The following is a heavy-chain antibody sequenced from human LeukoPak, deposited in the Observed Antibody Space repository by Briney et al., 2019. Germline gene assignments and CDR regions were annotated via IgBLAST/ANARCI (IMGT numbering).Heavy chain of an antibody. CDR3: ARNRGSSTPDYGMDV. Sequence: ASVKVSCKASGYTFTGYYMHWVRQAPGQGLEWMGWINPNSGGTNYAQKFQGRVTMTRDTSISTAYMELSRLRSDDTAVYYCARNRGSSTPDYGMDVWGQGPTVTASS. CDR2: INPNSGGT. CDR1: GYTFTGYY. V-gene: IGHV1-2*02. D-gene: IGHD2-2*01. J-gene: IGHJ6*02.